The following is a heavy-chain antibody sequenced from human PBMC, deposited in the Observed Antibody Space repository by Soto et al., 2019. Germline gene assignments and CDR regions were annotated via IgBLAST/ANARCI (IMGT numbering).Heavy chain of an antibody. V-gene: IGHV3-30-3*01. Sequence: QVQLVESGGGVVQPGRSLRLSCAASGFTFSSYAMHWVRQAPGKGLEWVAAISYDGSNKYYADSVKGRFTISRDNSKNTLYLQMNSLRAEDTAVYYCASEEYSSGWFLDYWGQGTLVTVSS. D-gene: IGHD6-19*01. CDR3: ASEEYSSGWFLDY. CDR1: GFTFSSYA. CDR2: ISYDGSNK. J-gene: IGHJ4*02.